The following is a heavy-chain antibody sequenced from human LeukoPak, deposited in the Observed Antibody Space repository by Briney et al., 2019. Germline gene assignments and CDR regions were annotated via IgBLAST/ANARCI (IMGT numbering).Heavy chain of an antibody. CDR2: ISGGGGSST. V-gene: IGHV3-23*01. CDR3: ARTGYGYNYFDY. CDR1: GFTFNTFA. J-gene: IGHJ4*02. Sequence: GGSLRLSCAASGFTFNTFAMGWVRQAPGKGLEWVSNISGGGGSSTYYADSMKGRFTISRDNAKNSLYLQMNSLRAEDTAVYYCARTGYGYNYFDYWGQGTLVTVSS. D-gene: IGHD3-16*01.